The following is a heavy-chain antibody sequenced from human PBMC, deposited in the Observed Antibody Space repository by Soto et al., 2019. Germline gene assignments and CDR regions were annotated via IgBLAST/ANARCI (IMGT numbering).Heavy chain of an antibody. D-gene: IGHD3-9*01. Sequence: QVQLVESGGGVVQPGRSLRLSCAESGFTFSSYGMHWVRQAPGKGLEWVAVIWYDGSNKYYADSVKGRFTISRDNSKNTLYLQMNSLRAEDTAVYYCARVPQSRYFDWLFEAPYYYGMDVWGQGTTVTVSS. CDR3: ARVPQSRYFDWLFEAPYYYGMDV. J-gene: IGHJ6*02. CDR2: IWYDGSNK. V-gene: IGHV3-33*01. CDR1: GFTFSSYG.